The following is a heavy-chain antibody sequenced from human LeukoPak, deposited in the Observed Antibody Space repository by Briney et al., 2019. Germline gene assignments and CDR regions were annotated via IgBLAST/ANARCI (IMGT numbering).Heavy chain of an antibody. J-gene: IGHJ4*02. CDR1: GGSISSCGYY. CDR3: ARGDHYDYVWGSYRFDY. V-gene: IGHV4-31*03. CDR2: IYYSGST. D-gene: IGHD3-16*02. Sequence: SQTLSLTCTVSGGSISSCGYYWSWIRQHPGKGLEWFGYIYYSGSTYYNPSLKRRVTISVDTSKNQFSLKLSSVTAADTAVYYCARGDHYDYVWGSYRFDYWGQGTLVTVSS.